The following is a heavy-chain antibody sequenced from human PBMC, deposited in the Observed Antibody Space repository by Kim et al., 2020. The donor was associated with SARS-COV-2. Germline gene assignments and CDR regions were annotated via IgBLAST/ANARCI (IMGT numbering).Heavy chain of an antibody. CDR2: IYYSGST. V-gene: IGHV4-39*01. CDR3: ARLTKYCSSTSCYLASYYYYYGMDV. CDR1: GGSISSSSYY. Sequence: SETLSLTCTVSGGSISSSSYYWGWIRQPPGKGLEWIGSIYYSGSTYYNPSLKSRVTISVDTSKNQFSLKLSSVTAADTAVYYCARLTKYCSSTSCYLASYYYYYGMDVWGQGTTVTVSS. D-gene: IGHD2-2*01. J-gene: IGHJ6*02.